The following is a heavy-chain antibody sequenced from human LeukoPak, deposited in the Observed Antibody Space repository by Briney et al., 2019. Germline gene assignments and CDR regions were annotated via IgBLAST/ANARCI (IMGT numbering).Heavy chain of an antibody. CDR1: GGTFSSYA. Sequence: ASVKVSCKASGGTFSSYAISWVRQAPGQGLEWMGRIIPIFGIANYAQKFQGRVTITADESTSTAYMELSSLRSEDTAVYYCAREGGKLGYCSSTSCPNWFDPWGQGTLVTVSS. CDR3: AREGGKLGYCSSTSCPNWFDP. J-gene: IGHJ5*02. V-gene: IGHV1-69*13. CDR2: IIPIFGIA. D-gene: IGHD2-2*01.